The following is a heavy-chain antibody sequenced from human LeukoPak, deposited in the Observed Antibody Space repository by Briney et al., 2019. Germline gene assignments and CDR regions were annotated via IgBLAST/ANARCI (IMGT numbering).Heavy chain of an antibody. D-gene: IGHD3-22*01. Sequence: GGSLRLSCTVSGFTVSSNSMSWVRQAPGKGLEWVSSISSSSSYIYYADSVKGRFTISRDNAKNSLYLQMNSLRAEDTAVYYCARDGDGSSGYDYWGQGTLVTVSS. CDR2: ISSSSSYI. CDR3: ARDGDGSSGYDY. J-gene: IGHJ4*02. V-gene: IGHV3-21*01. CDR1: GFTVSSNS.